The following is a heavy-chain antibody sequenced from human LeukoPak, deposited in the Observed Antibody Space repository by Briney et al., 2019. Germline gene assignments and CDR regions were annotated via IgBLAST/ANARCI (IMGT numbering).Heavy chain of an antibody. CDR3: AANGGPFDF. V-gene: IGHV3-7*05. J-gene: IGHJ4*02. D-gene: IGHD4-23*01. Sequence: GGSLRLSCAASGFRFSSHAMSWVRQAPGKGLEWVANINQHGTDKYYVDSVRGRFNISRDNAKNSLYLQMNSLRAEDTAVYYCAANGGPFDFWGQGTLVTVSS. CDR1: GFRFSSHA. CDR2: INQHGTDK.